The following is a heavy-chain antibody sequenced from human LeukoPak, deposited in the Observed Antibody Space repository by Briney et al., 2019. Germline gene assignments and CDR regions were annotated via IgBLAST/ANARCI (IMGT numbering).Heavy chain of an antibody. V-gene: IGHV3-33*01. CDR3: ARGPEHDAFDI. CDR1: GFPFSSYG. Sequence: GGSLRLSCAASGFPFSSYGMHWVRQAPGKGLEWVAVIWYDGSNKYHADPVKGRVTISRDNSKNTLYLQMNSLRAEDTAVYYCARGPEHDAFDIWGQGTMVTVSS. D-gene: IGHD1/OR15-1a*01. J-gene: IGHJ3*02. CDR2: IWYDGSNK.